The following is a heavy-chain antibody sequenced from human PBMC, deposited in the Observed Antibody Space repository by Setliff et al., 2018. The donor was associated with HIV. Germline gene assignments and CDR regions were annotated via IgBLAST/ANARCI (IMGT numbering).Heavy chain of an antibody. CDR1: GGSISSSSYY. CDR3: ARGSGY. CDR2: IYYSGNT. D-gene: IGHD3-10*01. Sequence: SETLSLTCTVSGGSISSSSYYWGWIRQPPGKGLEWIGSIYYSGNTYYNPSLKSRVTISVDTSKNQFSLKLTSVTAADTAVYYCARGSGYWGQGTLVTVSS. J-gene: IGHJ4*02. V-gene: IGHV4-39*01.